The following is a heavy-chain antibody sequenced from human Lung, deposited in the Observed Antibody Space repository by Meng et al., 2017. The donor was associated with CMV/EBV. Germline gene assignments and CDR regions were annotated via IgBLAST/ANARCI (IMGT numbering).Heavy chain of an antibody. D-gene: IGHD3-3*01. CDR1: GSTFNKYS. CDR3: ARGAYGTSIFGMATYNDD. Sequence: SLNISWAGSGSTFNKYSMSWVRQAPGGGLGWVSSISSLSNYISYLDSVGGRFTISRNNAKYSLSRQMNSLKAEDTAVYFCARGAYGTSIFGMATYNDDWGQGXLVTVSS. CDR2: ISSLSNYI. V-gene: IGHV3-21*01. J-gene: IGHJ4*01.